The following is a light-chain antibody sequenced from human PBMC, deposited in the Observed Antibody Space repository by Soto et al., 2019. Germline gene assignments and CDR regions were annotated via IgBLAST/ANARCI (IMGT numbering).Light chain of an antibody. J-gene: IGKJ1*01. CDR2: GAS. CDR1: QSVTSNY. Sequence: ETVLTQSPGTLSLSPGERVTLFCRASQSVTSNYLAWYQRKPGQAPRLLIYGASSRATGIPDRFSGSGSGTDFTLTISRLEHEDFAVYYCQQHGTSPPSWTFGQGTKVEIK. V-gene: IGKV3-20*01. CDR3: QQHGTSPPSWT.